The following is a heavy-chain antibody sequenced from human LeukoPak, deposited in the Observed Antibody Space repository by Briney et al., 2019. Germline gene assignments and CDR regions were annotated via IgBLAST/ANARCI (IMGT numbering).Heavy chain of an antibody. Sequence: ASVKVSCKASGYTFTGYYMHWVRQAPGQGLEWMGWINPNSGGTNYAQKFQGRVTMTRDTSISTAYMELSRLRSDDTAVYYCARGGAYNWNYRASQTNWFDPWGQGTLVTVSS. CDR3: ARGGAYNWNYRASQTNWFDP. D-gene: IGHD1-7*01. J-gene: IGHJ5*02. V-gene: IGHV1-2*02. CDR2: INPNSGGT. CDR1: GYTFTGYY.